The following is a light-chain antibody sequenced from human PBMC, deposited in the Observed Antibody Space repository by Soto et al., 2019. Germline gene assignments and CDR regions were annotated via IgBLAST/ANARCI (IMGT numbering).Light chain of an antibody. J-gene: IGKJ3*01. V-gene: IGKV3-20*01. CDR1: QSVSSSY. CDR2: GAS. Sequence: EIVLTQSPGTLSLSPGERATLSCRASQSVSSSYLAWYQQKPGQAPRLLIYGASSRATGVPDRFSGSGSVPDFTLTISRLEPEDFAVLYCQHYGSSLLFTFGPGTKVDIK. CDR3: QHYGSSLLFT.